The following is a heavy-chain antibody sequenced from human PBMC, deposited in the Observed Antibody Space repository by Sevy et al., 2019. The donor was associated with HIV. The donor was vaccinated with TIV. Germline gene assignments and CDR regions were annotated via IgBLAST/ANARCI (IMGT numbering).Heavy chain of an antibody. CDR1: GFIFTSYG. D-gene: IGHD3-3*01. Sequence: GGSLRLSCVASGFIFTSYGIHWVRQAPGKGLEWVAVISFDGDKKYYADSVKGRFTISRDNSKNTLYLQMNSLRTEDTAVYFWAKGGLGYGDFWSGYNFDFWGQGTLVTVSS. V-gene: IGHV3-30*18. CDR3: AKGGLGYGDFWSGYNFDF. CDR2: ISFDGDKK. J-gene: IGHJ4*02.